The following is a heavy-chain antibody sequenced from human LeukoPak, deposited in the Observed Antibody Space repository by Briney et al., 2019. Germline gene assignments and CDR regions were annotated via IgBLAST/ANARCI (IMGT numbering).Heavy chain of an antibody. V-gene: IGHV4-30-4*08. D-gene: IGHD6-19*01. CDR3: ARDGRQWLASPYYFDY. Sequence: PSETLSLTCTVSGGSISSGDYYWSWIRQPPGKGLEWFGYIYYSGSTYYNPSIKSRVTISVDTSKNQSSLKLSSVTAADTAVYYCARDGRQWLASPYYFDYWAREPWSPSPQ. CDR1: GGSISSGDYY. CDR2: IYYSGST. J-gene: IGHJ4*02.